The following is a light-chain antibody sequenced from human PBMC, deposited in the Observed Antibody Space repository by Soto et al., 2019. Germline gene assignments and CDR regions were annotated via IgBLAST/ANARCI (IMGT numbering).Light chain of an antibody. CDR1: SSDVGGYKF. CDR3: CSYAGFYTSV. CDR2: DVS. V-gene: IGLV2-11*01. Sequence: QSALTQPPSVSGSPGPSVTISCTGTSSDVGGYKFVSWYQQYPGKAPKLMIYDVSKRPSGVPDRFSGSKSGNTASLTISGLQAEDEADYYCCSYAGFYTSVFGTGTKLPVL. J-gene: IGLJ1*01.